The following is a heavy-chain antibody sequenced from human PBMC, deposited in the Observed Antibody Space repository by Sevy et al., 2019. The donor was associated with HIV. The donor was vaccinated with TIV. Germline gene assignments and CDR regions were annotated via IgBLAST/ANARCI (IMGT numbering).Heavy chain of an antibody. V-gene: IGHV3-7*01. CDR1: GFTFSKYW. Sequence: GGSLRLSCAASGFTFSKYWMSWVRQAPGKGLEWVANIKPDGSDKYYVGSLKGRVTIYRDNAKNSLYLEMNNLGAEDTAVYYCARVIDYGELGNWFDPWGQGTLVTVSS. CDR3: ARVIDYGELGNWFDP. D-gene: IGHD4-17*01. J-gene: IGHJ5*02. CDR2: IKPDGSDK.